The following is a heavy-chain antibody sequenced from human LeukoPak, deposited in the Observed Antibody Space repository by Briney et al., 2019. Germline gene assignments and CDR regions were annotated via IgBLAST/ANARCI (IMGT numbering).Heavy chain of an antibody. CDR3: TTGYCSGGNCYGLFDY. Sequence: GGSLRVSCAASGFTFSSYAMSWVRQAPGKGLEWVGRIKSKFDGGTTDYAAPVKGRFTISNDDSKNTLYLQMNSLKAEDTAVYYCTTGYCSGGNCYGLFDYWGQGTLVTVSS. V-gene: IGHV3-15*01. D-gene: IGHD2-15*01. CDR1: GFTFSSYA. J-gene: IGHJ4*02. CDR2: IKSKFDGGTT.